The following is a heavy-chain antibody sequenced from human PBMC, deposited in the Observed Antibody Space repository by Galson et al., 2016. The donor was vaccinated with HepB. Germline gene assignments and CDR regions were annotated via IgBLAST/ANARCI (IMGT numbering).Heavy chain of an antibody. CDR3: ARTRAAAGYYFDY. Sequence: PALVTPTQTLTLTCTFSGFSLSTSVMRVSWIRQPPGKALEWLARIDWGDDKLYSASLKTRLTISKDTSRNQVVLTMTNMDPVDTATYYCARTRAAAGYYFDYWGQGTLVTVSS. D-gene: IGHD6-13*01. CDR2: IDWGDDK. V-gene: IGHV2-70*04. J-gene: IGHJ4*02. CDR1: GFSLSTSVMR.